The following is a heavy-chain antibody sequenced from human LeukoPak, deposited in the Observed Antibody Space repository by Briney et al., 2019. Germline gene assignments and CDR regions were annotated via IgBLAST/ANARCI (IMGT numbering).Heavy chain of an antibody. V-gene: IGHV1-2*02. Sequence: ASVKVSCKASGYTFTGYYMHWVRQAPGQGLEWMGWINPNSGGTNYAQKFQGRVTMTRDTSISTAYMELSRLRSDDTAVYYCAVAYCSSTSCYTGGDYSMDVWGQGTTVTVSS. CDR1: GYTFTGYY. D-gene: IGHD2-2*02. J-gene: IGHJ6*02. CDR3: AVAYCSSTSCYTGGDYSMDV. CDR2: INPNSGGT.